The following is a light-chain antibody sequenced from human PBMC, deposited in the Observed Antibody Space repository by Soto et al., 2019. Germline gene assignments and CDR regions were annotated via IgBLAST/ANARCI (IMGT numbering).Light chain of an antibody. J-gene: IGKJ3*01. CDR3: QQSRT. Sequence: EIVLTQSPGTLSFSPGERATLSCRASQSVSSSYLAWYQQKPGQAPRLLIYGASSRATGIPDRFSGSGSGTDFTLTISRLEPEDFAVYYCQQSRTFGPGTKVDI. V-gene: IGKV3-20*01. CDR2: GAS. CDR1: QSVSSSY.